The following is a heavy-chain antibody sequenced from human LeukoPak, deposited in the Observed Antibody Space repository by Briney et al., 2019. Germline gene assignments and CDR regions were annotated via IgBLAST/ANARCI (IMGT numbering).Heavy chain of an antibody. CDR1: GGSISSYY. CDR3: ARDAGAYDFWSGYSEERFGY. CDR2: IYTSGST. Sequence: SETLSLTCTVSGGSISSYYWSWIRQPAGKGLEWIGRIYTSGSTNYNPSLKSRVTMSVDTSKNQFSLKLSSVTAADTAVYYCARDAGAYDFWSGYSEERFGYWGQGTLVTVSS. J-gene: IGHJ4*02. V-gene: IGHV4-4*07. D-gene: IGHD3-3*01.